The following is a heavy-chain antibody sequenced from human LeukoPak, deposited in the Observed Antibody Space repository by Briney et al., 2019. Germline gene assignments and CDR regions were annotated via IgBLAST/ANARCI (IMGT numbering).Heavy chain of an antibody. J-gene: IGHJ6*03. CDR2: IYTSGST. CDR1: GGSISSGDYY. CDR3: ATGGDYYYYMDV. D-gene: IGHD3-10*01. V-gene: IGHV4-61*02. Sequence: PSQTLSLTCTVSGGSISSGDYYWSWVRQPAGKGLEWIGRIYTSGSTNYNPSLKSRVTISVDTSKNQFSLKLSSVTAADTAVYYCATGGDYYYYMDVWGKGTTVTVSS.